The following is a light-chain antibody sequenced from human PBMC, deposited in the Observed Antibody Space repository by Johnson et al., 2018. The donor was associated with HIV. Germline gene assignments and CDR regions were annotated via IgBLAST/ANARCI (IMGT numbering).Light chain of an antibody. Sequence: QSVLTQPPSVSAAPGQKVTISCSGSSSNIGNNYVSWYQQLPGTAPKLLIYENNKLPSGIPDRFSGSKSGTSTTLAITGLQTGDEADYYCGTWDNSLTAYVFGTGTKVTVL. CDR2: ENN. CDR1: SSNIGNNY. CDR3: GTWDNSLTAYV. V-gene: IGLV1-51*02. J-gene: IGLJ1*01.